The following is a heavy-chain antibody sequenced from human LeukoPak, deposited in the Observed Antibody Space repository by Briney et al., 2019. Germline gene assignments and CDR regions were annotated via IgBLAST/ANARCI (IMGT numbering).Heavy chain of an antibody. CDR3: ASTKSESIAVAGTPGEYYFDY. D-gene: IGHD6-19*01. V-gene: IGHV3-23*01. CDR2: INGGGSNT. CDR1: GFAFNTYV. J-gene: IGHJ4*02. Sequence: GGSLRLSCVASGFAFNTYVMSWVRQAPGKGLEWVAAINGGGSNTYYADSVKGRFTISRDNSKNTLYLQMNSLRAEDTAVYYCASTKSESIAVAGTPGEYYFDYWGQGTLVTVSS.